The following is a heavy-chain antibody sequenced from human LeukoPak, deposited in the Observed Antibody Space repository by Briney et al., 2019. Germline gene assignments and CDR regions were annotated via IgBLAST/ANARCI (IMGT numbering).Heavy chain of an antibody. D-gene: IGHD7-27*01. CDR1: GGSISSYY. CDR3: VSTPTGDWPYYYYYGMDV. CDR2: IYYSGST. Sequence: PSETLSLTCSVSGGSISSYYWSWIRQPPGKGLEWIGYIYYSGSTNYNPSLKSRVTISVDTSKNQFSLKLSSVTAADTAVYYCVSTPTGDWPYYYYYGMDVWGQGTTVTVSS. V-gene: IGHV4-59*01. J-gene: IGHJ6*02.